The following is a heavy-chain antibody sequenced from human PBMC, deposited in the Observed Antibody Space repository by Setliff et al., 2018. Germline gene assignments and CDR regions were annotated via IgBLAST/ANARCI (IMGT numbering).Heavy chain of an antibody. J-gene: IGHJ6*02. V-gene: IGHV1-18*01. CDR2: ISPYNGHT. Sequence: ASVKVSCKTSGYILSNYGVSWVRQAPGQGLDWMGWISPYNGHTNSAQKFQGRVTITRDTSASTFYMELSSLRSEDTALYSCAASVGGAPYYYGLDVCGQGTTVTVSS. CDR1: GYILSNYG. D-gene: IGHD2-15*01. CDR3: AASVGGAPYYYGLDV.